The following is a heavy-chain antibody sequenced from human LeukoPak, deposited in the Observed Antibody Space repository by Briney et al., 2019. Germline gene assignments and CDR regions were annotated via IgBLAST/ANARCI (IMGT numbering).Heavy chain of an antibody. V-gene: IGHV4-38-2*02. J-gene: IGHJ4*02. CDR2: IYHSGRT. CDR3: ARPYPPATRFCY. Sequence: SETLSLTCTVSGYSISSGYYWGWIRQPPGKGLEWIGSIYHSGRTFYNPSLKSRVTISVDTSKNQFSLKLTSVTAADTAVYYCARPYPPATRFCYWGQGTLVTGSS. CDR1: GYSISSGYY. D-gene: IGHD5-24*01.